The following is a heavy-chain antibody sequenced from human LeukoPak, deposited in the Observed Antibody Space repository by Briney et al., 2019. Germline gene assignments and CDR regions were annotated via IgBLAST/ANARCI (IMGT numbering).Heavy chain of an antibody. CDR2: ISSSSSYI. V-gene: IGHV3-21*01. Sequence: GGSLRLSCAAPGFTFSSYSMNWVRQAPGKGLEWVSSISSSSSYIYYADSVKGRFTISRDNAKNSLYLQMNSLRAEDTAVYYCARGRDFWNPGPFDYWGQGTLVTVSS. J-gene: IGHJ4*02. CDR3: ARGRDFWNPGPFDY. CDR1: GFTFSSYS. D-gene: IGHD1-1*01.